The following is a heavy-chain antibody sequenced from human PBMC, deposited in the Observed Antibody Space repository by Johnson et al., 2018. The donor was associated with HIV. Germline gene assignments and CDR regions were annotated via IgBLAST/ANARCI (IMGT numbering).Heavy chain of an antibody. CDR2: INWNGGSI. D-gene: IGHD3-16*01. CDR3: AKPPSMGADAFDI. V-gene: IGHV3-20*04. CDR1: GFTFDDYG. Sequence: VQLVESGGGVVRPGGSLRLSCAASGFTFDDYGMSWVRQAPGKGLEWVSGINWNGGSIGYADSVKGRFTISRDNSNKTVYLQMNSLGPEDTAVYYCAKPPSMGADAFDIWGQGTMVIVSS. J-gene: IGHJ3*02.